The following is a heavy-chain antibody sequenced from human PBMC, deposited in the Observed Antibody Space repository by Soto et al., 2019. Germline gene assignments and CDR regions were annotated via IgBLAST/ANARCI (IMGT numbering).Heavy chain of an antibody. J-gene: IGHJ4*01. CDR2: IFHSGNA. D-gene: IGHD2-15*01. CDR3: ARAHAPTLPFDY. Sequence: SETLSLTCTVSGGSMRNVYWSWIRQPPGKRLEWIGFIFHSGNAKYNPSLKSRVTISMDTSKSQFSLSLDSVTAADTAVYFCARAHAPTLPFDYWGLGTLVTVSS. V-gene: IGHV4-59*01. CDR1: GGSMRNVY.